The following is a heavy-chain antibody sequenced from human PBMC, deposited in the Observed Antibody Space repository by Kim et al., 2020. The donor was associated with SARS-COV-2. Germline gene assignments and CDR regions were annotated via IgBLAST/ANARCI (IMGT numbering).Heavy chain of an antibody. D-gene: IGHD3-22*01. CDR2: IDHRGST. J-gene: IGHJ4*02. V-gene: IGHV4-34*01. CDR3: ARGRGGISMVVVVITAAEYYFDF. Sequence: SETLSLTCAVYGESFSDFSWSWIRQSPGKGLEWIGDIDHRGSTNYNPSLKSRLSISVDTSKNQFSLRLASVTAADTVVYYCARGRGGISMVVVVITAAEYYFDFWGRGSRVTVSS. CDR1: GESFSDFS.